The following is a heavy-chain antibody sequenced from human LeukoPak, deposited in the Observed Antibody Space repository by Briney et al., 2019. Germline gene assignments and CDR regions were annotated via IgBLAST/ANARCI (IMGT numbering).Heavy chain of an antibody. CDR2: IDPSDSYT. D-gene: IGHD6-13*01. J-gene: IGHJ6*02. Sequence: PGESLKISCKGSGYSFTSYWISWVRQMPGKGLEWMGRIDPSDSYTNYSPSFQGHVTISADKSISTAYLQWSSLKASDTAMYYRASTPGIAAAGTLYYYYGMDVWGQGTTVTVSS. CDR3: ASTPGIAAAGTLYYYYGMDV. V-gene: IGHV5-10-1*01. CDR1: GYSFTSYW.